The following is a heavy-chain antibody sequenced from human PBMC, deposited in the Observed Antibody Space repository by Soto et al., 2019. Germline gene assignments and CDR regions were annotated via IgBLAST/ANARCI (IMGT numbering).Heavy chain of an antibody. V-gene: IGHV3-30-3*01. D-gene: IGHD1-20*01. CDR1: GFTFSSYP. CDR2: ISYDGGNQ. CDR3: ARGPITQTSFIDH. J-gene: IGHJ4*02. Sequence: GGSLRLSCEASGFTFSSYPMHWVRQSPGKGLEWVTVISYDGGNQYYADSVKGRFTISRDNSKDTLYLQMHSLRSDDTAVYFCARGPITQTSFIDHWGQGTLVTVSS.